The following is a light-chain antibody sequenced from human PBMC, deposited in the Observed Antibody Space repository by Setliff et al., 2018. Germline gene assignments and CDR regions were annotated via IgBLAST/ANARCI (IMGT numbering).Light chain of an antibody. V-gene: IGLV2-11*01. CDR2: DVS. Sequence: QSVLTQPRSVSGSPGQSVTISCTGTNSDVGGYNYVSWYQQHPGKAPKLMIYDVSKRPSGVPDRFSGSKSGYTASLTISGLQTEDEADYYCCSYAGSYTLIFGGGTKVTVL. J-gene: IGLJ2*01. CDR1: NSDVGGYNY. CDR3: CSYAGSYTLI.